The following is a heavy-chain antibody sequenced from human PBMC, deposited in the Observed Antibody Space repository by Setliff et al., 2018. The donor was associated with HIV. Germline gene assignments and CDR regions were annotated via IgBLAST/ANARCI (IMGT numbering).Heavy chain of an antibody. CDR3: ASIAVAGYLGY. D-gene: IGHD6-19*01. CDR1: GYTFTGYY. V-gene: IGHV1-18*04. CDR2: ISAYNGNT. J-gene: IGHJ4*02. Sequence: ASVKVSCKASGYTFTGYYMHWVRQAPGQGLEWMGWISAYNGNTNYAQKLQGRVTMTTDTSTSTAYMELRSLRSDDTAVYYCASIAVAGYLGYWGQGTLVTVSS.